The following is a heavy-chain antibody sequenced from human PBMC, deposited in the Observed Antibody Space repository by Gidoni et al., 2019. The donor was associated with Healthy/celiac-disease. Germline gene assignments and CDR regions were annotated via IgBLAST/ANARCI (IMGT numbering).Heavy chain of an antibody. D-gene: IGHD2-8*01. Sequence: EVQLVESGGGLVKPGGSLRLSCAASGFTFISYSMNWVRQAPGKGLEGVSSISSSSSYIYYADSVKGRFTISRDNAKNSLYLQMNSLRAEDTAVYYCARDPTSHCTNGVCYNYYYYGMDVWGQGTTVTVSS. V-gene: IGHV3-21*01. CDR3: ARDPTSHCTNGVCYNYYYYGMDV. CDR2: ISSSSSYI. CDR1: GFTFISYS. J-gene: IGHJ6*02.